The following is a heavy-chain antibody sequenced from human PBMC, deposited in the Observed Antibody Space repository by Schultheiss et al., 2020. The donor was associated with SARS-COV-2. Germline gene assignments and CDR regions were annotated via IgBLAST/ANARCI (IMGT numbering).Heavy chain of an antibody. V-gene: IGHV3-33*08. CDR3: ARDSSHTGGYFDY. Sequence: GGSLRLSCAASGFTFSSYGMHWVRQAPGKGLEWVAVIWYDGSNKYYADSVKGRFTISRDNSKNTLYLQMNSPRAEDTAVYYCARDSSHTGGYFDYWGQGTLVTVSS. CDR2: IWYDGSNK. J-gene: IGHJ4*02. CDR1: GFTFSSYG. D-gene: IGHD7-27*01.